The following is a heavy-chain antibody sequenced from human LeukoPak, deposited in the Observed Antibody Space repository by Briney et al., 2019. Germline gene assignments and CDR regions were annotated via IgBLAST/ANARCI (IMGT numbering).Heavy chain of an antibody. CDR2: IYYSGST. Sequence: PSETLSLTCTVSGGSIRSYYWSWIRQPPGKGLEWIGYIYYSGSTNYNPSLKSRVTISVDTSKNQFSLKLSSVTAADTAVYYCARTVGSSSDYYYYGMDVWGQGTTVTVSS. J-gene: IGHJ6*02. CDR3: ARTVGSSSDYYYYGMDV. V-gene: IGHV4-59*01. D-gene: IGHD6-6*01. CDR1: GGSIRSYY.